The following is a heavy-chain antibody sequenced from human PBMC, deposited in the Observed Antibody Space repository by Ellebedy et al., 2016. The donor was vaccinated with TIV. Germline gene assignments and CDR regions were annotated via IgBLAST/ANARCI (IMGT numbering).Heavy chain of an antibody. CDR1: GFTFSSYS. Sequence: GESLKISXAASGFTFSSYSMNWVRQAPGKGLEWVSSISSSSSYIYYADSVKGRFTISRDNAKNSLYLQMNSLRAEDTAVYYCARTTLGLPGASNYYYYMDVWGKGTTVTVSS. J-gene: IGHJ6*03. D-gene: IGHD2-2*01. CDR3: ARTTLGLPGASNYYYYMDV. CDR2: ISSSSSYI. V-gene: IGHV3-21*04.